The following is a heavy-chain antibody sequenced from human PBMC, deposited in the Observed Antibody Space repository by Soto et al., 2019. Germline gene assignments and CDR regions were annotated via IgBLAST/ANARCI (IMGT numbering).Heavy chain of an antibody. J-gene: IGHJ6*02. CDR2: ISYDGSNK. V-gene: IGHV3-30-3*01. Sequence: GGSLRLSCAASGFTFSSYAMNWVRQAPGKGLEWVAVISYDGSNKYYADSVKGRFTISRDNSKNTLYLQMNSLRAEDTAVYYCARDHVITIFQRDYYYGMDVWGQGTTVTVSS. CDR3: ARDHVITIFQRDYYYGMDV. D-gene: IGHD3-3*01. CDR1: GFTFSSYA.